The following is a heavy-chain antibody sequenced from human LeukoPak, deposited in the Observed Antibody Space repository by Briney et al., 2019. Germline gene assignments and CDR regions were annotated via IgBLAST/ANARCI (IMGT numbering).Heavy chain of an antibody. CDR3: TRDLPVTTVYYYMDV. D-gene: IGHD4-17*01. J-gene: IGHJ6*03. V-gene: IGHV3-49*04. CDR1: GFTFSSYG. CDR2: IRSKAYGGTT. Sequence: PGGSLRLSCAASGFTFSSYGMSWVRQAPGKGLEWVGFIRSKAYGGTTEYAASVKGRFTISRDDSKSIAYLQMNSLKNEDTAVYYCTRDLPVTTVYYYMDVWGKGTTVTISS.